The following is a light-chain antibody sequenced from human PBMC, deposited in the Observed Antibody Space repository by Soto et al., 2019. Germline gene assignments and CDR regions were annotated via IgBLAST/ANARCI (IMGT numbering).Light chain of an antibody. CDR2: GAS. Sequence: DIVLTQSPATLSVSPGERATLSCRASQSVSTTLAWYQQRPGQAPMLLIYGASTRATGIPARFSGSGSGTEFTLTISGLQSEDFAVYYCHQYNNWPRTFGQGTKVEIK. J-gene: IGKJ1*01. CDR1: QSVSTT. CDR3: HQYNNWPRT. V-gene: IGKV3-15*01.